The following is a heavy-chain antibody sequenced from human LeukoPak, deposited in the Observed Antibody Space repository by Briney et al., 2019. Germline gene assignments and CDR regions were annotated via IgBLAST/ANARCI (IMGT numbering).Heavy chain of an antibody. CDR2: IHHSGSI. D-gene: IGHD3-9*01. J-gene: IGHJ6*03. CDR3: ARVVPFFDILTGYYNPHYYYYYMDV. CDR1: GYSISSGSY. Sequence: SETLSLTCTVSGYSISSGSYWGWIRQPPGKGLEWIGSIHHSGSIYNNPSLKSRVTISVDTSKNQFSLKLSSVTAADTAVYYCARVVPFFDILTGYYNPHYYYYYMDVWGKGTTVTISS. V-gene: IGHV4-38-2*02.